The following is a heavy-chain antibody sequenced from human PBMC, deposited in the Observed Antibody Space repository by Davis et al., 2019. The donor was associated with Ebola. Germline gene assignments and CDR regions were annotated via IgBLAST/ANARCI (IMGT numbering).Heavy chain of an antibody. V-gene: IGHV4-30-4*08. CDR1: GGSISSGDYY. Sequence: PSETLSLTCTVSGGSISSGDYYWSWIRQPPGKGLEWIGYIYYSGSTYYNPSLKSRVTISVDTSKNQLSLKLSSVTAADTAVYYCARDREYSSSWYSSLYYYYYMDVWGKGTTVTVSS. CDR3: ARDREYSSSWYSSLYYYYYMDV. D-gene: IGHD6-13*01. CDR2: IYYSGST. J-gene: IGHJ6*03.